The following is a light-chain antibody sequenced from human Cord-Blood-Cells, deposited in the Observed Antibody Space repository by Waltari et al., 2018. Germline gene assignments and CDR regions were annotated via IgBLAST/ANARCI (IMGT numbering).Light chain of an antibody. CDR3: QQYYSTPWT. CDR1: QSVLYRSTNKNY. V-gene: IGKV4-1*01. J-gene: IGKJ1*01. CDR2: WAS. Sequence: DIVMPQSPASLAVSPGERATINFKSSQSVLYRSTNKNYFAWYQQKPGQPPKLLIYWASTRESGVPDRFSGSGSGTDFTLTISSLQAEDVAVYYCQQYYSTPWTFGQGTKVEIK.